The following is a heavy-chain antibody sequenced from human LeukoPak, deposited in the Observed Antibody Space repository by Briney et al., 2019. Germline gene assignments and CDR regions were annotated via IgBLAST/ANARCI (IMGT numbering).Heavy chain of an antibody. V-gene: IGHV3-23*01. D-gene: IGHD6-13*01. CDR1: GFTFSSYA. Sequence: TGGSLRLSCAASGFTFSSYAMSWVRQAPGKGLEWVSTISGSGGTTYYADSVKGRFTISRDNSKNTLYLQMNSLRAEDTAVYYCAKDLSSSSSRYDSHDYWGQGTLVTVSS. J-gene: IGHJ4*02. CDR2: ISGSGGTT. CDR3: AKDLSSSSSRYDSHDY.